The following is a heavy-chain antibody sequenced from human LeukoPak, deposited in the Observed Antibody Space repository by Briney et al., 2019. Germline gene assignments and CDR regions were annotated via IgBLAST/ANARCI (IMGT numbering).Heavy chain of an antibody. CDR2: IYPGDSDT. Sequence: GESLKISCKGSGYSFTSYWIGWVRQMPGKGLEWMGIIYPGDSDTRYSPSFQGQVTISADKSISTAYLQWSSLKASDTAMYYCARQGRDGYIHPYNWFDPWGQGTLVTVSS. CDR1: GYSFTSYW. J-gene: IGHJ5*02. CDR3: ARQGRDGYIHPYNWFDP. V-gene: IGHV5-51*01. D-gene: IGHD5-24*01.